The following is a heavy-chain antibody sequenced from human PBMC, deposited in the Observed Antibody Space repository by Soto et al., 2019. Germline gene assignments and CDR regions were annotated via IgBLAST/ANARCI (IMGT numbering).Heavy chain of an antibody. Sequence: GGSLRLSCAASGFTFSSYWMSWVRQAPGKGLEWVANIKQDGSEKYYVDSVKGRFTISRDNAKNSLYLQMNSLRAEDTAVYYCARGALGYCSGGSCYNWFDPWGQGTLVTVSS. CDR3: ARGALGYCSGGSCYNWFDP. D-gene: IGHD2-15*01. CDR2: IKQDGSEK. V-gene: IGHV3-7*01. CDR1: GFTFSSYW. J-gene: IGHJ5*02.